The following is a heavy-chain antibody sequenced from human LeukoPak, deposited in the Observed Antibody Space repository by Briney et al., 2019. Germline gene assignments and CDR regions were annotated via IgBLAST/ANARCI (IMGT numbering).Heavy chain of an antibody. CDR3: ARHTRPGYGGSENAFDI. D-gene: IGHD5-12*01. V-gene: IGHV4-39*01. J-gene: IGHJ3*02. Sequence: GSLRLSCAVSGFTFSNAWMSWVRQAPGKGLEWIGNLYYGGNTHYNPSLKSRVTISADTSNNQFSLNLSSVTATDTAVYYCARHTRPGYGGSENAFDIWGQGTMVTVSS. CDR1: GFTFSNAW. CDR2: LYYGGNT.